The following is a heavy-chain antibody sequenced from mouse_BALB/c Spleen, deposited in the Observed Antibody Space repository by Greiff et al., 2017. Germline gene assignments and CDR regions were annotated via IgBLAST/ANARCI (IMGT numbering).Heavy chain of an antibody. CDR3: ARWDGKAAWFAY. CDR2: IDPSVSET. V-gene: IGHV1S127*01. CDR1: GYSFTSYW. Sequence: VQLQQSGPQLVRPGASVKISCKASGYSFTSYWMHWVKQRPGQGLEWIGMIDPSVSETRLNQKFKDKATLTVDKSSSTAYMQLSSPTSEDSAVYYCARWDGKAAWFAYWGQGTLVTVSA. D-gene: IGHD2-1*01. J-gene: IGHJ3*01.